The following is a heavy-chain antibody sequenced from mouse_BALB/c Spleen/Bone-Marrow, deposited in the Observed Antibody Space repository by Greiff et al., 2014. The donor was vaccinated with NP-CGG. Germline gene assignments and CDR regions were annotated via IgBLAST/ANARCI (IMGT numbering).Heavy chain of an antibody. D-gene: IGHD1-2*01. Sequence: VQLVESGPGLVAPSQSLSITCTVSGFSLTSYGVHWVRQPPGKGLEWLGVIWAGGSTNYNSTLMSRLSISKDNSKSQLFLKMNSLQTDDKASYYYARYYYGFLDYWGQGTTLTVSS. CDR2: IWAGGST. J-gene: IGHJ2*01. CDR1: GFSLTSYG. CDR3: ARYYYGFLDY. V-gene: IGHV2-9*02.